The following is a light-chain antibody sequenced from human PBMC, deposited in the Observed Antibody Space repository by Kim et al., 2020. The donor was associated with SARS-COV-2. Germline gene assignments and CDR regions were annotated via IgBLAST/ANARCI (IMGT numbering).Light chain of an antibody. V-gene: IGKV1-39*01. Sequence: ASVGDRVTITCRASQDISRYLNWYQQKPGKAPKLLIYTASSLQSGVPSRFTGSGSETDFTLTITSLQPEDFATYYCQQTSSAPRTFGQGTKMDIK. J-gene: IGKJ1*01. CDR1: QDISRY. CDR2: TAS. CDR3: QQTSSAPRT.